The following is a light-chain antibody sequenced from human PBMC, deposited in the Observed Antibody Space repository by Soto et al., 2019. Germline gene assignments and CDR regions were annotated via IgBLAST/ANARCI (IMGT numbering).Light chain of an antibody. CDR1: QSVSSSY. V-gene: IGKV3-20*01. J-gene: IGKJ3*01. CDR3: QQYGSSLFT. Sequence: EIVLTQSPVTLSLSPGERATLSCRASQSVSSSYLAWYQQKPGQAPRLLIYGASSRATGIPDRFSVSGSGTDFTLTISRLEPEDVAVYYCQQYGSSLFTFGPGNKVDIK. CDR2: GAS.